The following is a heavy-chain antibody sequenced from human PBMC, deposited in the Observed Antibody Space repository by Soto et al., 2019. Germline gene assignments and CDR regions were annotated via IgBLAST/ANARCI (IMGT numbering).Heavy chain of an antibody. CDR2: IIPILGIA. Sequence: SVKVSCKASGYTFTSYAMHWVRQAPGQRLEWMGRIIPILGIANYAQKFQGRVTITADKSTSTAYMELSSLRSEDTAVHYCARSGIAAAHYYYGMDVWGQGTTVTVSS. CDR3: ARSGIAAAHYYYGMDV. D-gene: IGHD6-13*01. J-gene: IGHJ6*02. CDR1: GYTFTSYA. V-gene: IGHV1-69*04.